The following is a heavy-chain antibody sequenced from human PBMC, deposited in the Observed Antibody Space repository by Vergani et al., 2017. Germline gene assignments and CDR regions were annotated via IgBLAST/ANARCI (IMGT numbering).Heavy chain of an antibody. J-gene: IGHJ1*01. D-gene: IGHD6-19*01. Sequence: VQLVQSGAEIKKPGASVQVSFKASGYSFTGYYMHWVRQASGQGLEWMGWINPNCGGSNSAQKFQGRVTRIRDTSISTAYMELSRLRYNDTAVYSCASEVPEWGVPGTQGFFQNWGQGTLVTVSS. CDR2: INPNCGGS. CDR3: ASEVPEWGVPGTQGFFQN. V-gene: IGHV1-2*02. CDR1: GYSFTGYY.